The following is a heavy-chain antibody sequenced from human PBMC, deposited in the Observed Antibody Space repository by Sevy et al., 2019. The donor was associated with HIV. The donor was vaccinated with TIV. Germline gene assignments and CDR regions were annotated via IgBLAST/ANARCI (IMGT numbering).Heavy chain of an antibody. CDR1: GGSINSDH. V-gene: IGHV4-59*08. Sequence: LSLTCTVSGGSINSDHWNWIRQPPGKGLEWIGYVYYTGGTNYNPSLKNRVTISVDRTKNQFSLKLTSVTATDTAVYYCARRNDFAIWGQGTMVTVSS. CDR2: VYYTGGT. CDR3: ARRNDFAI. J-gene: IGHJ3*02.